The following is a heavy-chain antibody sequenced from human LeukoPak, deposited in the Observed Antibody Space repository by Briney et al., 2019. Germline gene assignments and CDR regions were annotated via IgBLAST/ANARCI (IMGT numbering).Heavy chain of an antibody. D-gene: IGHD3-3*01. CDR1: GGSITSYY. CDR3: ARRQSRFDNWFDP. J-gene: IGHJ5*02. V-gene: IGHV4-4*09. CDR2: IYTSGNT. Sequence: PSETLSLTYTVSGGSITSYYWSWIRQSPGKGLEWIGYIYTSGNTNYNPSLKSRVTISVDTSKNQFSLKLSSVTAEDTAVYYCARRQSRFDNWFDPWGQGTLVTVSS.